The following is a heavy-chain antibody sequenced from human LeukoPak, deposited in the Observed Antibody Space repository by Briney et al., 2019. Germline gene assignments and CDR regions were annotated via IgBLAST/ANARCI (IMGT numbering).Heavy chain of an antibody. V-gene: IGHV1-69*13. D-gene: IGHD5-18*01. Sequence: GASVKVSCKASGGTFISYAISWVRQAPGQGLEWMGGIIPIFGTANYAQKFQGRVMITADESTSTAYMELSSLRSEDTAVYYCARGEIQPNYYYYYGMDVWGQGTTVTVSS. CDR2: IIPIFGTA. CDR3: ARGEIQPNYYYYYGMDV. J-gene: IGHJ6*02. CDR1: GGTFISYA.